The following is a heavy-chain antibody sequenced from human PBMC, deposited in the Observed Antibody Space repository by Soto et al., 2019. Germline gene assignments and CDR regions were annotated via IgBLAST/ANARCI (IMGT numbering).Heavy chain of an antibody. V-gene: IGHV1-2*04. CDR3: ARGPSRFLEWLLWSWGMDV. D-gene: IGHD3-3*01. CDR2: INPNSGGT. J-gene: IGHJ6*02. CDR1: GYTFTGYY. Sequence: ASVKVSCKASGYTFTGYYMHWVRQAPGQGLEWMGWINPNSGGTNYAQKFQGWVTMTRDTSISTAYMELSRLRSDDTAVYYCARGPSRFLEWLLWSWGMDVWGQGTTVTVSS.